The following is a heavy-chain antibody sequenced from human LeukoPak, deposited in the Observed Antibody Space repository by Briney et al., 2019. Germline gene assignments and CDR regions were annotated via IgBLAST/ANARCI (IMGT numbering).Heavy chain of an antibody. Sequence: ASVKVSCKASGYTSTSYGISWVRQAPGQGLEWLGWISSNNGNTNYAQKLQGRVTMTTDTSTSTAYMELRSLRSDDTAVYYCARGGLLWFGESIDYWGQGSLVSVSS. CDR2: ISSNNGNT. CDR1: GYTSTSYG. J-gene: IGHJ4*02. V-gene: IGHV1-18*01. D-gene: IGHD3-10*01. CDR3: ARGGLLWFGESIDY.